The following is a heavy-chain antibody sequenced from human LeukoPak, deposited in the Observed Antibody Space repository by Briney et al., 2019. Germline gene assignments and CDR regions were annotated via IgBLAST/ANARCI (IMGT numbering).Heavy chain of an antibody. J-gene: IGHJ6*02. CDR3: ARDFVTMVRGVNHYYYGMDV. D-gene: IGHD3-10*01. CDR1: GFTFSDYY. CDR2: ISSSGSTI. Sequence: GGSLRLSCAASGFTFSDYYMSWVRQAPGKGLEWVSYISSSGSTIYYADSVKGRFTISRDNAKNSLYLQMNSLRAEDTAVYYCARDFVTMVRGVNHYYYGMDVWGQGTTVTVS. V-gene: IGHV3-11*01.